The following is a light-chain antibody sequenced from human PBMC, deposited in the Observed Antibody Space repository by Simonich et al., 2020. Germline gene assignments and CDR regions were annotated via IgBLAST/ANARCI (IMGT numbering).Light chain of an antibody. Sequence: QSVLTQPPSASGTPGQRVTISCSGSRSNIGSNTVNWYQQLPVTAPKLPIYRNNQRPSGVPDRFSGSKSGTSASLAISGLQSEDEADYYCAAWDDSLNGWVFGGGTKLTVL. CDR3: AAWDDSLNGWV. V-gene: IGLV1-44*01. CDR2: RNN. J-gene: IGLJ3*02. CDR1: RSNIGSNT.